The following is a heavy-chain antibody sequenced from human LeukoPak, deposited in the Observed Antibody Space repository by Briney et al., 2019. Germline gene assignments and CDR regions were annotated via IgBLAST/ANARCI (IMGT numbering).Heavy chain of an antibody. CDR2: ISGSGGST. CDR1: GFTFSSYA. Sequence: GGSLRLSCAASGFTFSSYAMSWVRQAPGKGLEWVSAISGSGGSTYYADSVKGRFTISRDNSKNTLYLQMNSLRAEDTAVYYCAKHMVRKNTVTTQVGPVDYWGQRTLVTVSS. J-gene: IGHJ4*02. D-gene: IGHD4-17*01. CDR3: AKHMVRKNTVTTQVGPVDY. V-gene: IGHV3-23*01.